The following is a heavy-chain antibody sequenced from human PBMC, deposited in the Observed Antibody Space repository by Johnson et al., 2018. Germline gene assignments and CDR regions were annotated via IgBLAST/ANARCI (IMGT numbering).Heavy chain of an antibody. J-gene: IGHJ6*04. V-gene: IGHV3-13*01. CDR2: IGTAGDT. D-gene: IGHD1-26*01. Sequence: VQLVESGGGLVQPGGSLRLSCAASGFTFSSYDMHWVRQATGKGLEWVSAIGTAGDTYYPGSVKGRFTISRENAKNSLYRQMNSLRAEDTAVYYCARMKDRDIVGVPRSDVWGKGTTVTVSS. CDR1: GFTFSSYD. CDR3: ARMKDRDIVGVPRSDV.